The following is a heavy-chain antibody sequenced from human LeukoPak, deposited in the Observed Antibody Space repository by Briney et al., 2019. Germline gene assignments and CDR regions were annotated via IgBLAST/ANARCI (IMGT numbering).Heavy chain of an antibody. CDR1: GGSISSGGYY. J-gene: IGHJ4*02. D-gene: IGHD2-15*01. V-gene: IGHV4-30-2*01. CDR3: ARHEISSSGGIE. CDR2: IYHSGST. Sequence: SETLSLTCTVSGGSISSGGYYWSWIRQPPGKGLEWIGYIYHSGSTYYNPSLKSRVTISVDRSKNQFSLKLSSVTAADTAVYYCARHEISSSGGIEWGQGTLVTVSS.